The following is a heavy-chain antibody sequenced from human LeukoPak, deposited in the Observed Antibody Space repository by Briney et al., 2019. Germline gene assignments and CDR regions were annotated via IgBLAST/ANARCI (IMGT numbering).Heavy chain of an antibody. CDR2: IYYSGST. CDR3: ARGPYSYDSPGAFDI. J-gene: IGHJ3*02. CDR1: GGSISSSSSY. D-gene: IGHD3-22*01. V-gene: IGHV4-39*01. Sequence: SETLSLTCTVSGGSISSSSSYWGWIRQPPGKGLEWIGSIYYSGSTYYNPSLKSRVTISVDTSKNQFSLKLSSVTAADTAVYFCARGPYSYDSPGAFDIWGQGTMVTVSS.